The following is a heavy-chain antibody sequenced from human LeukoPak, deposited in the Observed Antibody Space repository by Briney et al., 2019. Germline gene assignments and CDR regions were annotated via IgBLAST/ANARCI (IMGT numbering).Heavy chain of an antibody. CDR2: ISYDGSNK. V-gene: IGHV3-30-3*01. J-gene: IGHJ4*02. Sequence: GRSLRLSCAASGFTFSSYAMHWVRQAPGKGLEWVAVISYDGSNKYYADSVKGRFTISRDNSKNTLYLQMNSLRAEDTAVYYCARGVAVAGRVPYYFDYWGQGTLVTVSS. CDR3: ARGVAVAGRVPYYFDY. CDR1: GFTFSSYA. D-gene: IGHD6-19*01.